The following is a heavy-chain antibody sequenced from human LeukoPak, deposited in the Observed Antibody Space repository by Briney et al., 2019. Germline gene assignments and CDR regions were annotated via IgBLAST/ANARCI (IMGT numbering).Heavy chain of an antibody. J-gene: IGHJ3*02. CDR2: INTSGST. D-gene: IGHD3-10*01. CDR1: GGSFSSGSYY. CDR3: ARELYGSGSTRTHAFDI. Sequence: SETLSLTCTVSGGSFSSGSYYWSWIRQPAGKGLEWIGRINTSGSTNYNPSLKSRVTMSVDTSKSQFSLKLSSVTAADTAVYYCARELYGSGSTRTHAFDIWGQGTMVTVSS. V-gene: IGHV4-61*02.